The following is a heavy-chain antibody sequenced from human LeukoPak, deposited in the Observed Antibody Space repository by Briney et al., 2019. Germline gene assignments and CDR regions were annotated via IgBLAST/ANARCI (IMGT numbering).Heavy chain of an antibody. V-gene: IGHV3-30*04. Sequence: GGSLRLSCAASGFTSSDFAIHWVRQAPGEGLEWVSVISYDGNNKYYSDSVKGRFTISRDNSKNTLYLQMNSLRAEDTGVYYCAKDLSSGSRRAYWGQGTLVTVSS. CDR3: AKDLSSGSRRAY. CDR1: GFTSSDFA. D-gene: IGHD6-19*01. CDR2: ISYDGNNK. J-gene: IGHJ4*02.